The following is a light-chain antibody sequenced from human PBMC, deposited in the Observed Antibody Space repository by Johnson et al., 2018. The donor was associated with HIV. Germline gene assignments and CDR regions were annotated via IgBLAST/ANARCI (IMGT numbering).Light chain of an antibody. V-gene: IGLV1-51*01. CDR2: DNH. CDR3: GTWDTSLSVYV. Sequence: QSMLTQPPSVSAAPGREVTISCSGSSSNIGSNYVSWYQQLPGTAPKLLIYDNHKRPSWIPDRFSGSKSGTSVTLAIPGLQTGDEADYYCGTWDTSLSVYVFGTGTKVTVL. CDR1: SSNIGSNY. J-gene: IGLJ1*01.